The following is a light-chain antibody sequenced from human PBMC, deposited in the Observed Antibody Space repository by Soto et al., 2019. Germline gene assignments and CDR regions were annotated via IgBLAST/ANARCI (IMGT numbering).Light chain of an antibody. Sequence: DIVLTQSPGTLSSSPGERATLSCRASQSMGTNLAWYQQKPGQAPRLLIYDASNRATGIPAGFSGSGSATDFTLTIASLEPEDSAVYFCQQRSEWPLTFGGGTKVEIK. CDR1: QSMGTN. V-gene: IGKV3-11*01. J-gene: IGKJ4*01. CDR2: DAS. CDR3: QQRSEWPLT.